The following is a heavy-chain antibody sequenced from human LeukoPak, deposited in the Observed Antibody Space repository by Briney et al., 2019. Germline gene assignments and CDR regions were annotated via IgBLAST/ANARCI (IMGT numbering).Heavy chain of an antibody. Sequence: SLRLSCAASGFTVSSYSMNWVRQAPGKGLEWVSSISSISYIYYADSVKGRFTISRDTAKNSLYLQMNSLRAEDTAVYYCARDQYGDYALDYWGQGTLVTVSS. CDR2: ISSISYI. CDR3: ARDQYGDYALDY. D-gene: IGHD4-17*01. J-gene: IGHJ4*02. CDR1: GFTVSSYS. V-gene: IGHV3-21*01.